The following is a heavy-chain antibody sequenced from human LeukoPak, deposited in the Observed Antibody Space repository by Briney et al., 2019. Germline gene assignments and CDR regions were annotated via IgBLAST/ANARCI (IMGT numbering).Heavy chain of an antibody. D-gene: IGHD3-22*01. V-gene: IGHV7-4-1*02. CDR2: INTNTGNP. Sequence: ASVKVSCKASGYTFTSYAMNWVRQAPGQGLEWMGWINTNTGNPTYAQGFTGRFVFSLDTSVSTAYLQISSLKAEDTAAYYCARVYYYDSSGYLESLIQDNWFDPWGQGTLVTVSS. CDR1: GYTFTSYA. CDR3: ARVYYYDSSGYLESLIQDNWFDP. J-gene: IGHJ5*02.